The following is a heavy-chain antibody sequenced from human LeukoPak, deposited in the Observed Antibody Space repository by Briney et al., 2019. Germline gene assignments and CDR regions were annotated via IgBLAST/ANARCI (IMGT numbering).Heavy chain of an antibody. CDR1: GFTFSNAW. J-gene: IGHJ4*02. CDR2: INSDGNSI. Sequence: GRSLRLSCAASGFTFSNAWMHRVRQAPGKGLVWVSRINSDGNSITYADSVKGRFTISRDNAKNTLYLQMNSLRAEDTAVYYCARAWSPDYWGQGTLVTVSS. CDR3: ARAWSPDY. V-gene: IGHV3-74*01. D-gene: IGHD2-8*02.